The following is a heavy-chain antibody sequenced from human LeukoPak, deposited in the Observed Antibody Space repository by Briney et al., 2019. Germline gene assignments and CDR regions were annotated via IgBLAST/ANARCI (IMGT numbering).Heavy chain of an antibody. D-gene: IGHD3-22*01. Sequence: GGSLRLSCAASGFTFSRYTMNWVRQAPGKGLEWVSYISSSGSTKYYADSVKGRFTISRDNAKNSLYLQMNSLRAEDTAVYYCPSGGYSYGWMYYYDSSGPIRDYFDYWGQGTLVTVSS. CDR1: GFTFSRYT. CDR2: ISSSGSTK. J-gene: IGHJ4*02. CDR3: PSGGYSYGWMYYYDSSGPIRDYFDY. V-gene: IGHV3-48*04.